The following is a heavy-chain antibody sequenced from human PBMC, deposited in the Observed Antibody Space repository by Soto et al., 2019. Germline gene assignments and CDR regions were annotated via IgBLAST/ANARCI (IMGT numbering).Heavy chain of an antibody. CDR3: ARVGREIIMVRGVIITLNWFDP. D-gene: IGHD3-10*01. J-gene: IGHJ5*02. CDR2: IYHSGST. Sequence: SETLSLTCAVSGGSISSGGYSWSWIRQPPGKGLEWIGYIYHSGSTYYNPSLKSRVTISVDRSKNQFSLKLSLVTAADTAVYYCARVGREIIMVRGVIITLNWFDPWGQGTLVTVSS. V-gene: IGHV4-30-2*01. CDR1: GGSISSGGYS.